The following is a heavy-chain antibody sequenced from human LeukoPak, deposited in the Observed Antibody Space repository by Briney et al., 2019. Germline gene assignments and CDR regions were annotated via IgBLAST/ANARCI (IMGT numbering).Heavy chain of an antibody. J-gene: IGHJ4*02. V-gene: IGHV3-33*06. D-gene: IGHD1-1*01. CDR2: IWYDGTNK. CDR3: AKDVTTGTLALDY. CDR1: GFIFSSWG. Sequence: GGSLRLSCAASGFIFSSWGMHWVRQAPGKGMEWVAVIWYDGTNKYYADSVKGRFTISRDNSKNTLYLQMNSLRAEDTAVYYCAKDVTTGTLALDYWGQGTLVTVSS.